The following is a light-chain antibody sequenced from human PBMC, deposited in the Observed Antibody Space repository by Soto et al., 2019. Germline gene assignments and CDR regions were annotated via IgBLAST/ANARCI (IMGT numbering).Light chain of an antibody. Sequence: EIVLTQSPGTLSLSPGERATLSCRASERLSSVYLAWYQQRPGQPPRLLIYGASNRATGIPDGFSGSGSGTDFTLIINRLEPEDVAIYYCQQYGGSPRITFGQGTRLENK. J-gene: IGKJ5*01. CDR1: ERLSSVY. CDR3: QQYGGSPRIT. V-gene: IGKV3-20*01. CDR2: GAS.